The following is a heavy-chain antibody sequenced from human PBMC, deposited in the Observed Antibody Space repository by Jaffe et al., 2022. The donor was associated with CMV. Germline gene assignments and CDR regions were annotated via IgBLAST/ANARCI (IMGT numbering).Heavy chain of an antibody. V-gene: IGHV4-59*01. CDR1: GGSISSYY. CDR2: IYYSGST. Sequence: QVQLQESGPGLVKPSETLSLTCTVSGGSISSYYWSWIRQPPGKGLEWIGYIYYSGSTNYNPSLKSRVTISVDTSKNQFSLKLSSVTAADTAVYYCARDGSRGALNEWELPRYFDLWGRGTLVTVSS. D-gene: IGHD1-26*01. CDR3: ARDGSRGALNEWELPRYFDL. J-gene: IGHJ2*01.